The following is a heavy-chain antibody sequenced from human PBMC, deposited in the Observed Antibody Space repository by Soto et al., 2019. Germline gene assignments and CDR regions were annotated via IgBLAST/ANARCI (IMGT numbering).Heavy chain of an antibody. J-gene: IGHJ6*03. V-gene: IGHV1-69*02. CDR3: ARNNWNDARYYYYMDV. D-gene: IGHD1-1*01. Sequence: ASVKVSCKASGGTFSSYTISWVRQAPGQGLEWMGRIIPILGIANYAQKFQGRVTITADKSTSTAYMELSSLRSEDTAVYYCARNNWNDARYYYYMDVWGKGTTVTVSS. CDR1: GGTFSSYT. CDR2: IIPILGIA.